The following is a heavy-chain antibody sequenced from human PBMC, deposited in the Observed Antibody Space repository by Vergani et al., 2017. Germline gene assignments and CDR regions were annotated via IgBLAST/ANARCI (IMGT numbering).Heavy chain of an antibody. D-gene: IGHD1-1*01. Sequence: QVQLVQSGAEVKKPGASVKVSCKASGYTFTSYGISWVRQAPGQGLEWMGWINPNSGGTNYAQKFQGRVTMTRDTSISTAYMELSRLRSDDTAVYYCARVAPSNSEVTPTAFDVWGQGTMVTVSS. CDR2: INPNSGGT. CDR3: ARVAPSNSEVTPTAFDV. CDR1: GYTFTSYG. J-gene: IGHJ3*01. V-gene: IGHV1-2*02.